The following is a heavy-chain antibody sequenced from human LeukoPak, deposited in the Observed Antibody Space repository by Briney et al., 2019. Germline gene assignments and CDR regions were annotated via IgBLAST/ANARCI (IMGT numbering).Heavy chain of an antibody. CDR3: AKRYDD. V-gene: IGHV3-74*01. CDR2: INSDGSST. D-gene: IGHD5-18*01. J-gene: IGHJ4*02. Sequence: GGSLRLSCAASGFTFSSYWMHWVRQAPGKGLVWVSSINSDGSSTSYADSVKGRFTISRDNAKNTLYLQMNSLRAEDTAVYYCAKRYDDWGQGTLVTVSS. CDR1: GFTFSSYW.